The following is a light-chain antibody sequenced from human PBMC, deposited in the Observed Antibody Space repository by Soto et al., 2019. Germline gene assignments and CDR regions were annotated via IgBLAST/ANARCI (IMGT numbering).Light chain of an antibody. CDR1: QSVSSSY. CDR3: QQYGSTPWT. J-gene: IGKJ1*01. Sequence: EIVLTQSPGTLSLSPGERATLSCRASQSVSSSYLARYQQKPGQAPRLLIYGASSRATGIPDRFSGSGSVTDFSLTISRLEPEDFAVYYCQQYGSTPWTFGQGTKVEIK. V-gene: IGKV3-20*01. CDR2: GAS.